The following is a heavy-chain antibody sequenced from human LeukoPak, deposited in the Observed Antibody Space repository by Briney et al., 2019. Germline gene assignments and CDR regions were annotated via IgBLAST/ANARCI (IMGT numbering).Heavy chain of an antibody. V-gene: IGHV4-39*01. Sequence: KPSETLSLTCTVSGGSISSSGYYWGWIRQPPGKGLEWIGSISYSGSTYYNPSLKSRVTISVDTSKNQFSLKVSSVTAADTAVYYCAIKSFGGTRTWYVDYWGQGTLVTVSS. CDR3: AIKSFGGTRTWYVDY. D-gene: IGHD3-3*01. CDR1: GGSISSSGYY. J-gene: IGHJ4*02. CDR2: ISYSGST.